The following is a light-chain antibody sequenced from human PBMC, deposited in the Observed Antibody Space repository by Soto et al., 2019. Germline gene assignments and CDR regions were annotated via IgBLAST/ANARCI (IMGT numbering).Light chain of an antibody. CDR1: QSVSSN. CDR2: AAS. CDR3: QQYNDWPPLT. Sequence: EIVMTQSPATLSVSPGERVTLSCRASQSVSSNLAWYQQKPGQAPRLVIYAASARATGIPARFSGSGSGTEFPLTISSLQSEDFAVYFCQQYNDWPPLTFGGGTKVEI. J-gene: IGKJ4*01. V-gene: IGKV3-15*01.